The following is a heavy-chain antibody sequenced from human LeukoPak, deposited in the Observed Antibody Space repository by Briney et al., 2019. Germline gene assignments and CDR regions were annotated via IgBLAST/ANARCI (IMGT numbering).Heavy chain of an antibody. CDR2: INHSGST. CDR1: GGPFSGYH. Sequence: PSETLPHICGVYGGPFSGYHWRCIPSPTGKALEWIGEINHSGSTNYNPSLKSRVTISVDTSKNQFSLKLSSVTAADTAVYYCARGAYYGSGINDYWGQGTLVTVSS. J-gene: IGHJ4*01. CDR3: ARGAYYGSGINDY. D-gene: IGHD3-10*01. V-gene: IGHV4-34*01.